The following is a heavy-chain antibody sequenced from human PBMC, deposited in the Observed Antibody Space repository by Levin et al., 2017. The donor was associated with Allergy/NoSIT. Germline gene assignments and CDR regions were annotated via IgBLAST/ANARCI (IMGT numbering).Heavy chain of an antibody. D-gene: IGHD2-15*01. CDR3: TTDGGGWYWGYLQY. CDR2: IKSNADGGTT. J-gene: IGHJ4*02. V-gene: IGHV3-15*01. Sequence: PGGSLRLSCAASGLTFSNAWMSWVRQAPGKGLEWVGRIKSNADGGTTDYAAPVKGRFTISRDDSKKTLYLQMNSLKTEDTAVYYCTTDGGGWYWGYLQYWGQGTLVTVSS. CDR1: GLTFSNAW.